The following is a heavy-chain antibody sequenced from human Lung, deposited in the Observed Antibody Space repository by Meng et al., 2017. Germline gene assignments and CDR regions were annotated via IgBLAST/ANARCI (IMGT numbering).Heavy chain of an antibody. V-gene: IGHV3-72*01. CDR2: VRNRANSFST. CDR1: GLTVRDHF. Sequence: GHLVAPGGGVVRPGGSLRLSCPPPGLTVRDHFRDGVRKSPGKGLEWVGRVRNRANSFSTVYAASVRGRFTISRDDSKNSLYMEMNSLKSEDTAVYYCARGYARGHPGIDYWGQGTLVTVSS. D-gene: IGHD2-2*01. CDR3: ARGYARGHPGIDY. J-gene: IGHJ4*02.